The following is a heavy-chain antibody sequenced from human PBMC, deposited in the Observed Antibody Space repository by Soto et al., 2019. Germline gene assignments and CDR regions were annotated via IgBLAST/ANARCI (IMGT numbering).Heavy chain of an antibody. Sequence: PGGSLRLSCAASGFTFSSYSMNWVRQAPGKGLEWVSSISYSSSYIYYADSVKGRFTISRDNAKNSLYLQMNSLRAEDTAVYDCAKATRGDYALDSWGQRTLVTVSS. V-gene: IGHV3-21*01. CDR3: AKATRGDYALDS. J-gene: IGHJ4*02. CDR1: GFTFSSYS. CDR2: ISYSSSYI. D-gene: IGHD2-21*02.